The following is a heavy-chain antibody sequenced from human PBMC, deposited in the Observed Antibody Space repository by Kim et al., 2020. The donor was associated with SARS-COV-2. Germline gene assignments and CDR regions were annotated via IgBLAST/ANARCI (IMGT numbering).Heavy chain of an antibody. CDR1: GYSFTSYW. Sequence: GESLKISCKGSGYSFTSYWISWVRQMPGKDLEWRGRIDPSDSYTNYSPSFQGHVTISAAKSISTAYLQWSSLKASDTAMYYCARGVGYNVDYWGQGTLGTVSS. CDR2: IDPSDSYT. J-gene: IGHJ4*02. D-gene: IGHD5-12*01. V-gene: IGHV5-10-1*01. CDR3: ARGVGYNVDY.